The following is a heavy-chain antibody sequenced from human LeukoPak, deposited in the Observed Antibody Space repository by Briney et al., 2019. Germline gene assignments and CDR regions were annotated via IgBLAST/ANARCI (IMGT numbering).Heavy chain of an antibody. Sequence: GGSLRLSCAPSGFTFSRHGMHWVRQAPGKGLEWEAIISNDGRRKYYAHSVEGRFTIYRDNSKNTLYLHMDSLRAEDTAVYYCARDRAWNYFDYWGQGTLVTVSS. CDR3: ARDRAWNYFDY. CDR2: ISNDGRRK. V-gene: IGHV3-30*03. J-gene: IGHJ4*02. CDR1: GFTFSRHG. D-gene: IGHD3-3*01.